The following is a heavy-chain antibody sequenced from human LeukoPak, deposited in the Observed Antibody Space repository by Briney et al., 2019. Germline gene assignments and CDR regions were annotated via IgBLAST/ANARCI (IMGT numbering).Heavy chain of an antibody. CDR1: GYTFTMYW. CDR3: ARQRGSGWYDF. Sequence: GESLKISCTGSGYTFTMYWIGWVRQMPGKGLEWMGIIYPADSDTRYSPTVRGQVTISVDKSVNTAYLQWSSLNASDTATYYCARQRGSGWYDFWGQGTLVTVPS. J-gene: IGHJ5*01. CDR2: IYPADSDT. V-gene: IGHV5-51*01. D-gene: IGHD6-19*01.